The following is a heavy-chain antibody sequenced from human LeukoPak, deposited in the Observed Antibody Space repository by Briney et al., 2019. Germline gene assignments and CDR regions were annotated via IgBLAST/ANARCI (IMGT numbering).Heavy chain of an antibody. CDR1: GGSISSSSYY. D-gene: IGHD3-16*01. CDR2: IYYSGST. Sequence: SETLSLTCTVSGGSISSSSYYWGWIRQPPGKGLEWIGSIYYSGSTYYNPSLKSRVTISVDTSKNQFSLKLSSVTAADTAVYYCARDLWGPPPDYWGQGALVTVSS. J-gene: IGHJ4*02. V-gene: IGHV4-39*07. CDR3: ARDLWGPPPDY.